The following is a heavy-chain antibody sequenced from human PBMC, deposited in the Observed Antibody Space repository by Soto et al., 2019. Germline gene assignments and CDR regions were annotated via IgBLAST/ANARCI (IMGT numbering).Heavy chain of an antibody. V-gene: IGHV3-30*03. CDR3: ATFGIYDFWSGYLHRDDFDV. CDR1: GFLFSSYG. Sequence: GSLRLSCAASGFLFSSYGLHWVRQAPGKGLEWVAIASFDGSDSYYADSVKGRFTIFRDNSKNTLYLHMNSLRTEETAVYYCATFGIYDFWSGYLHRDDFDVGGQGTMVTVS. D-gene: IGHD3-3*01. J-gene: IGHJ3*01. CDR2: ASFDGSDS.